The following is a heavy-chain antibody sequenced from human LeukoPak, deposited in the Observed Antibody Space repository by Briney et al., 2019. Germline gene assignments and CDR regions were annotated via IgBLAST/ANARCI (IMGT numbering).Heavy chain of an antibody. CDR2: INPNSGGT. CDR3: ARRAIAGDWFDP. Sequence: ASVKVSCKASGYTFTGYYMHWVRQAPGQGLEWMGWINPNSGGTNYAQKFQGRVTMTRDTSISTAYMELSRLRSDDTAVYYCARRAIAGDWFDPWGQGTLVTVSS. CDR1: GYTFTGYY. V-gene: IGHV1-2*02. J-gene: IGHJ5*02. D-gene: IGHD6-13*01.